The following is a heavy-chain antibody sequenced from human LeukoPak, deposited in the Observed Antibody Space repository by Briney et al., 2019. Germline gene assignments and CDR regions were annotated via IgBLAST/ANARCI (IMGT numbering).Heavy chain of an antibody. V-gene: IGHV5-51*01. J-gene: IGHJ5*02. Sequence: GESLTISCKASGYSFTNYWIGWVRQMPGKGLEWMGIIYPGDSDTRYSPSFQGQVTISADKSISTAYLQWSSLKASDTAMYYCARLTVVGYYGSGSYSTDNWFDPWGQGTLVTVSS. D-gene: IGHD3-10*01. CDR2: IYPGDSDT. CDR3: ARLTVVGYYGSGSYSTDNWFDP. CDR1: GYSFTNYW.